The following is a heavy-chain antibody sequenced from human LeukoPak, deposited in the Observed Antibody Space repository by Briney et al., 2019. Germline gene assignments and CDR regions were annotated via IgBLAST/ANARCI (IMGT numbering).Heavy chain of an antibody. V-gene: IGHV1-2*06. Sequence: ASVKVSCKASGYTFTGYYMHWVRQAPGQGLEWMGRINPNSGGTNYAQKFQGRVTMTRDTSISTAYMELSRLRSDDTAVYYCARVCCSGGSCYSDYWGQGTLVTVSS. CDR3: ARVCCSGGSCYSDY. CDR1: GYTFTGYY. D-gene: IGHD2-15*01. CDR2: INPNSGGT. J-gene: IGHJ4*02.